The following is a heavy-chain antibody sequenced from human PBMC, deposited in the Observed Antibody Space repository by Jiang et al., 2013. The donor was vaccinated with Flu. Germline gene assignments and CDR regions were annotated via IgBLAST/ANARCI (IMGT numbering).Heavy chain of an antibody. D-gene: IGHD5-18*01. CDR2: MNPNSGNA. V-gene: IGHV1-8*01. Sequence: VQLVESGAEVKKPGASMKVSCKASGYTFSSYDINWVRQATGQGLEWMGWMNPNSGNAHYAQKFQGRITMTRSTSISTAYMELSSLRSEDTAVYYCARGQVAAMGDYYYYGMDVWG. J-gene: IGHJ6*02. CDR1: GYTFSSYD. CDR3: ARGQVAAMGDYYYYGMDV.